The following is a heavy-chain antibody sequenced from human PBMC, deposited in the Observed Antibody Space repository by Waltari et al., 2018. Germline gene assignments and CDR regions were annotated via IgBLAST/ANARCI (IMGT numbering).Heavy chain of an antibody. CDR1: GGSIRSSSYS. V-gene: IGHV4-39*02. D-gene: IGHD4-17*01. CDR2: IYYSGIT. Sequence: QLQLQESGTGLVQPSETLSLTCPVSGGSIRSSSYSWGWIRQPPGKGLEWIGSIYYSGITYYNPSLKSRVTISVDTSKNQFSLKLSSVTAADTAVYYCARDSTVTTLGIDIWGQGTMVTVSS. CDR3: ARDSTVTTLGIDI. J-gene: IGHJ3*02.